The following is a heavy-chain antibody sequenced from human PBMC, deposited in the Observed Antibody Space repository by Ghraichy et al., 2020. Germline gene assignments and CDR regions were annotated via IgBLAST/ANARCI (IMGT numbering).Heavy chain of an antibody. CDR1: GFTFSSYW. D-gene: IGHD2-15*01. CDR3: ARVLPYKNGDIVVVVAATFGMDV. J-gene: IGHJ6*02. Sequence: GGSLRLSCAASGFTFSSYWMHWVRQAPGKGLVWVSRINSDGSSTSYADSVKGRFTISRDNAKNTLYLQMNSLRAEDTAVYYCARVLPYKNGDIVVVVAATFGMDVWGQGTTVTVSS. V-gene: IGHV3-74*01. CDR2: INSDGSST.